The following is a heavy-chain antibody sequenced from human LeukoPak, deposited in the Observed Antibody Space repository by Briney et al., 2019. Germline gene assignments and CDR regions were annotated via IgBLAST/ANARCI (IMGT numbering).Heavy chain of an antibody. CDR3: ASGGLFDY. CDR1: GFTFSSSW. J-gene: IGHJ4*02. CDR2: IKEDGSVK. D-gene: IGHD3-16*01. Sequence: EGSLRLSCVASGFTFSSSWMSWVRQAPGKGLDWVATIKEDGSVKYYVDSVKGRFTVSRDNAKNSLYLQMNSLRAEDTAVYYCASGGLFDYWGQGTLVTVSS. V-gene: IGHV3-7*01.